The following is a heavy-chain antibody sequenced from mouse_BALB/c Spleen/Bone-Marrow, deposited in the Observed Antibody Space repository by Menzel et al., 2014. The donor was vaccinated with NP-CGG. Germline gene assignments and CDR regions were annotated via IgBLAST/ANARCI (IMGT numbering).Heavy chain of an antibody. Sequence: EVMLVESGGGLVKPGGSLKLSCAASGFTFSDYYMYWVRQTPEKRLEWVATISDGGSYTYYPDSVEGRFTISRDNAKNNLYLQMSSLKSDDTAMYYCARDRAAHYYGSSFYFDYWGQGTTLTVSS. CDR1: GFTFSDYY. CDR3: ARDRAAHYYGSSFYFDY. J-gene: IGHJ2*01. D-gene: IGHD1-1*01. V-gene: IGHV5-4*02. CDR2: ISDGGSYT.